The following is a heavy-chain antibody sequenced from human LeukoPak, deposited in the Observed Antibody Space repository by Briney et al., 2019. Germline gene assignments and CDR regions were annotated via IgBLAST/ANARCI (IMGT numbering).Heavy chain of an antibody. CDR2: INSDGSST. Sequence: PGGSLRLSCAASGFTFSSYWMHWVRQAPGKGLVWVSRINSDGSSTSYADSVKGRFTISRDNAKNTLYLQMNSLRAEDTAVYYCARGRKRGMVAIYGMDVWGQGTTVTVSS. CDR3: ARGRKRGMVAIYGMDV. J-gene: IGHJ6*02. V-gene: IGHV3-74*01. D-gene: IGHD5-12*01. CDR1: GFTFSSYW.